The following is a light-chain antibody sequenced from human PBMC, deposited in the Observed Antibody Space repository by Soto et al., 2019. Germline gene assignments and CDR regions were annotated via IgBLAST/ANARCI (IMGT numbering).Light chain of an antibody. V-gene: IGKV1-17*01. CDR2: AAS. CDR1: QDIGND. Sequence: DIQMTQSPSSLSASAGDRVTITCRASQDIGNDLGWYQQIPGKVPKRLIYAASSLQSGVPSRFSGSGSGTEFTLTISSLQPEDFATYYCLQHNSYPRTFGQGTKVDIK. J-gene: IGKJ1*01. CDR3: LQHNSYPRT.